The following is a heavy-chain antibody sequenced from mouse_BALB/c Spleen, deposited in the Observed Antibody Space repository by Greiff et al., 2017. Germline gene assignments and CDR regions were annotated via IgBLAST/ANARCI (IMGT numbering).Heavy chain of an antibody. Sequence: LVKTGASVKISCKASGYSFTGYYMHWVKQSHGKSLEWIGYISCYNGATSYNQKFKGKATFTVDTSSSTAYMQFNSLTSEDSAVYYCARDYGSSYVPDAMDYWGQGTSVTVSS. CDR1: GYSFTGYY. CDR2: ISCYNGAT. CDR3: ARDYGSSYVPDAMDY. V-gene: IGHV1S34*01. J-gene: IGHJ4*01. D-gene: IGHD1-1*01.